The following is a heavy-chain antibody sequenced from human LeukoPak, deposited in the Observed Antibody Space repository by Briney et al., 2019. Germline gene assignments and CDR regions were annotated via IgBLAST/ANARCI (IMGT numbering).Heavy chain of an antibody. Sequence: GASVRVSCKASGYTFTGYYIHWVRQAPGKGLEWMAWINPSSGSTNYAQKVQGRFTITRDTSRSTPYMQLSWLRSDDTAVYYCAIDYCSTISCYTESWFDPWGQGRLVSVSS. CDR2: INPSSGST. D-gene: IGHD2-2*02. J-gene: IGHJ5*02. V-gene: IGHV1-2*02. CDR1: GYTFTGYY. CDR3: AIDYCSTISCYTESWFDP.